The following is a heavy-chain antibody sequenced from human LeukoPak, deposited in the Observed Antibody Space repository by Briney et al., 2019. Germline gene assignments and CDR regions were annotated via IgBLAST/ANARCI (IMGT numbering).Heavy chain of an antibody. D-gene: IGHD1-26*01. J-gene: IGHJ2*01. CDR3: ARDLFAGATTSPIYWYFDL. CDR1: GVSISSSNSY. CDR2: IYYSGST. Sequence: SETLSLTCTVSGVSISSSNSYWGWIRQPPGKGLEWIGSIYYSGSTYYNPSLKSRVTISVDTSKNQFSLKLSSVTAADTAVYYCARDLFAGATTSPIYWYFDLWGRGTLVTVSS. V-gene: IGHV4-39*02.